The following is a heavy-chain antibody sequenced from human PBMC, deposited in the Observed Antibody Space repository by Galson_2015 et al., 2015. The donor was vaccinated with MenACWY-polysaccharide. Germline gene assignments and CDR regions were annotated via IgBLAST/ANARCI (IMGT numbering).Heavy chain of an antibody. CDR3: ARRAVGDFDY. V-gene: IGHV3-7*01. D-gene: IGHD3-16*01. CDR1: GFTFTNYY. J-gene: IGHJ4*02. CDR2: IKQHGNDK. Sequence: SLRLSCAASGFTFTNYYMGWVRQAPGKGLEWVANIKQHGNDKYYVDSVKGRFTISGDNAKNSVYLQMNSLRAEDTAVYFCARRAVGDFDYWGQGTLVTVSS.